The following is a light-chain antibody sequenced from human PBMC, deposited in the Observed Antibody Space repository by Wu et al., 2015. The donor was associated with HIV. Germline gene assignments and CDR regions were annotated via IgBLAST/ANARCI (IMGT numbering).Light chain of an antibody. CDR1: QGISNF. CDR3: QKYNSAPLS. J-gene: IGKJ3*01. Sequence: DILMTQSPSSLSASVGDRITITCRASQGISNFLAWYQQKPGRVPKVLIYDASTLQSGVPARFSGSGSGTDFTLTINSLQPEDVATYYCQKYNSAPLSFGPGTKVDIK. V-gene: IGKV1-27*01. CDR2: DAS.